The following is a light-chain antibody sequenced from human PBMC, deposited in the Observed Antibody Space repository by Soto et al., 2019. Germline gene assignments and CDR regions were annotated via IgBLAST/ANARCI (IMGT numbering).Light chain of an antibody. V-gene: IGKV3-20*01. CDR1: QSVTSNK. CDR3: QQYGSPPPYT. CDR2: AAS. Sequence: ENVLTQSPVTLSLSPGERATLSCRASQSVTSNKLAWFQQKPGQAPRLLIRAASSRATGIPDRFSGSGSATDFTLTISRLETEDFAVYYCQQYGSPPPYTFGQGTKLEIK. J-gene: IGKJ2*01.